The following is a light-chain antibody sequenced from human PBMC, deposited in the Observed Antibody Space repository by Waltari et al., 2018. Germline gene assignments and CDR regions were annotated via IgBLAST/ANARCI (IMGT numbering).Light chain of an antibody. CDR3: SSYTTSDVVV. CDR1: NSDVGTYNY. J-gene: IGLJ2*01. CDR2: DVS. V-gene: IGLV2-14*03. Sequence: QSALTQPASVSGSPGQSITISCTGSNSDVGTYNYVSWYQQYPGKAPKLVIHDVSSRPSVSSYRFSGSMSGNTASLTISGLQAEDEADYYCSSYTTSDVVVFGGGTKVTVL.